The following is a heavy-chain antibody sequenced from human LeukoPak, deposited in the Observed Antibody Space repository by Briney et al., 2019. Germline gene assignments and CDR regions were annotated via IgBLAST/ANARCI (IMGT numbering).Heavy chain of an antibody. CDR3: ARVIGYCSGGSCYSVGGFYFDY. V-gene: IGHV4-59*12. Sequence: PSETLSLTCTVSGGSISSYYWSWIRQPPGKGLEWIGYIYYSGSTYYNPSLKSRVTISVDTSKNQFSLKLSSVTAADTAVYYCARVIGYCSGGSCYSVGGFYFDYWGQGTLVTVSS. CDR1: GGSISSYY. J-gene: IGHJ4*02. D-gene: IGHD2-15*01. CDR2: IYYSGST.